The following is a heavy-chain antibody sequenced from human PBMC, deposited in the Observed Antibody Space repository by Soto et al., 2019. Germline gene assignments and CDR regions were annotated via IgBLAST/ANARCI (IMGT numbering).Heavy chain of an antibody. CDR2: ISSSSSTI. CDR3: ARTLDPRAYCSGGSCYSGFDY. V-gene: IGHV3-48*01. Sequence: GGSLRLSCAASGFTFSSYSMNWVRQAPGKGLEWVSYISSSSSTIYYADSVKGRFTISRDNAKNSLYLQMNSLRVEDTAVYYCARTLDPRAYCSGGSCYSGFDYWGQGTLVTVSS. J-gene: IGHJ4*02. D-gene: IGHD2-15*01. CDR1: GFTFSSYS.